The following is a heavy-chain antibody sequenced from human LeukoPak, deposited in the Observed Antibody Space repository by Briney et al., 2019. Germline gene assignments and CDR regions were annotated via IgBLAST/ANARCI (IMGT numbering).Heavy chain of an antibody. Sequence: PSETLSLTCTVSGGSISSYYWSWIRQPPGKGLEWIGYIYYSGSTNYNPSLKSRVTISVDTSKNQFSLKLSSVTAADTAVYYCASTYYDILTGYLPPSYWGQGTLVTVSS. D-gene: IGHD3-9*01. V-gene: IGHV4-59*01. CDR3: ASTYYDILTGYLPPSY. J-gene: IGHJ4*02. CDR2: IYYSGST. CDR1: GGSISSYY.